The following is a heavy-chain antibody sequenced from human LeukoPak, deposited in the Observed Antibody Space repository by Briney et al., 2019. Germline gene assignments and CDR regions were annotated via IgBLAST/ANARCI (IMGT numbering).Heavy chain of an antibody. J-gene: IGHJ4*02. D-gene: IGHD3-22*01. CDR2: IYYSGST. V-gene: IGHV4-39*01. CDR1: GGSISSSNYY. Sequence: SETLSLTCTVSGGSISSSNYYWGWIRQPPGKGLEWIGDIYYSGSTYYNPSLKSRVTISVDTSKNQFSLKLSSVTAADTAVYYCASVARDSSGYHYFDYWGQGTLVTVPS. CDR3: ASVARDSSGYHYFDY.